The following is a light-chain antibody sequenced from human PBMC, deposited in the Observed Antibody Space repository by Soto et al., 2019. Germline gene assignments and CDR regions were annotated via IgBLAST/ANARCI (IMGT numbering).Light chain of an antibody. CDR1: QSISSW. CDR3: QQYNSYSAT. CDR2: DAS. Sequence: DIQMTQSPSTLSASVGDRVTITCRASQSISSWLAWYQQKPGKAPKLLIYDASSLESGVPSRFSGRGSGTEFTLTISSLQPDDFATYSCQQYNSYSATFGQGTKVEIK. J-gene: IGKJ1*01. V-gene: IGKV1-5*01.